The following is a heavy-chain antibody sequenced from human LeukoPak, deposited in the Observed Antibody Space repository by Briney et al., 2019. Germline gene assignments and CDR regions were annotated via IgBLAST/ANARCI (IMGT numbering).Heavy chain of an antibody. CDR2: IHPDSSDK. D-gene: IGHD1-14*01. J-gene: IGHJ4*02. V-gene: IGHV3-7*03. Sequence: GGSLRLSCEASGFTFRHSWLSWIRQTPGKGLEWVANIHPDSSDKFYVDSMEGRFTISRDNTKNSLYLQIDNARLDDTGPYYCTRLPRETAGDYWGQGVPVIVSS. CDR3: TRLPRETAGDY. CDR1: GFTFRHSW.